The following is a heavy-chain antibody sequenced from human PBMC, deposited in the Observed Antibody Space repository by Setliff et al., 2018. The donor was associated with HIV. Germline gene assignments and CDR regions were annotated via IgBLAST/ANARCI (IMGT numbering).Heavy chain of an antibody. D-gene: IGHD3-3*01. J-gene: IGHJ3*02. CDR1: GGSISGGGYY. V-gene: IGHV4-31*03. CDR3: ARVPRITTLRNAFDI. CDR2: IYYIGNT. Sequence: SETLSFTCTVSGGSISGGGYYWSWIRQHPGKGLDWIGNIYYIGNTDYNPSLKSRVTISIDTSKNQFSLKLSSVTAADTAIYYCARVPRITTLRNAFDIWGQGTMVTVSS.